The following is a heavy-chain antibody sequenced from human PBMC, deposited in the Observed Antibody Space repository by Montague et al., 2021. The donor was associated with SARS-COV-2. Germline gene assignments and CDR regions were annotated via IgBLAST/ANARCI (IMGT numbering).Heavy chain of an antibody. CDR1: DGSFSDYS. Sequence: SETLSLTCAVYDGSFSDYSWPWIRQPPGKGLEWIGEINHRGSTNYNPSLKSRATISVDTSKNQFSLKMTSVTAADTAVYYCARGRQHINMVVVVVTGGEYYFNFWGQGTLVAVSS. CDR2: INHRGST. CDR3: ARGRQHINMVVVVVTGGEYYFNF. J-gene: IGHJ4*02. V-gene: IGHV4-34*01. D-gene: IGHD3-22*01.